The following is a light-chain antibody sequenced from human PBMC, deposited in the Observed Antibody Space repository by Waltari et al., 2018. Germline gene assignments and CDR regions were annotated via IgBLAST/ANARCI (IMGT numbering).Light chain of an antibody. Sequence: DIQMTQSPPTLSASVGDRVTITCRASQSISSWLAWYQQKPGKAPKLLIYKASSLESGVPSRFSGSGSGTEFTLTISSLQPDDFATYYCQQYNGYSGTFGQGTKVEIK. V-gene: IGKV1-5*03. CDR1: QSISSW. CDR3: QQYNGYSGT. J-gene: IGKJ1*01. CDR2: KAS.